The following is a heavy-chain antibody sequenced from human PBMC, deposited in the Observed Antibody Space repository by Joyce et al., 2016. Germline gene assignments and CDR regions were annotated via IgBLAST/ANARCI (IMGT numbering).Heavy chain of an antibody. J-gene: IGHJ4*01. D-gene: IGHD6-13*01. V-gene: IGHV3-33*03. CDR2: IWYYGGNT. CDR1: GFTFSNYG. CDR3: AKDAFSTSTWPTFGDY. Sequence: QVQLVESGGGVVQPGGSLRLSCAASGFTFSNYGMHWVRQAPAKGLEWVAVIWYYGGNTYYADSVKGRFTISRDKNTLYLEMNSLRAEDTAIYYCAKDAFSTSTWPTFGDYWGQGTLVTVSS.